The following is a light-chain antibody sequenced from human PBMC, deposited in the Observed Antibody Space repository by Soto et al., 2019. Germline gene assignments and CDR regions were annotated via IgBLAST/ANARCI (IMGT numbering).Light chain of an antibody. CDR1: QGIRTE. Sequence: AMQMTQSPSSLSASVGDRVTIMCRASQGIRTELGWYQQKPGEAPKLLIYGASTLQDGVPSRFSGSGSGTDFTLTISSLQPEDFATYYCLQDNSYPRTFGQGTKVEVK. CDR3: LQDNSYPRT. CDR2: GAS. J-gene: IGKJ1*01. V-gene: IGKV1-6*01.